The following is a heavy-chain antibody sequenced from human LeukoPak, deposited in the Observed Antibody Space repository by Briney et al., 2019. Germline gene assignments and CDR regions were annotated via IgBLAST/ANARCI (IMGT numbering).Heavy chain of an antibody. V-gene: IGHV4-30-4*01. CDR2: IYYSGST. D-gene: IGHD5-18*01. Sequence: SQTLSLTCTVSGGSISSGDYYWSWIRQPPGKGLVWIGYIYYSGSTYYNPSLKSRVTISVDTSKNQFSLKLSSVTAADTAVYYCARAVDTAMGPYFDYWGQGTLVTVSS. CDR3: ARAVDTAMGPYFDY. CDR1: GGSISSGDYY. J-gene: IGHJ4*02.